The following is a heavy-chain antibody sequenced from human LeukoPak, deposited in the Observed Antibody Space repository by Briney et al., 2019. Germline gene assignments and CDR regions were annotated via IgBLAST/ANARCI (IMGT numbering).Heavy chain of an antibody. CDR2: IRYDGSNK. CDR3: ARDGIAVAVTPDY. Sequence: GGSLRLSCAASGFTFSSYGMHWVRQAPGKGLEWVAFIRYDGSNKYYADSVKGRFTISRDNSKNTLYLQMNSLRAEDTAVYYCARDGIAVAVTPDYWGQGTLVTVSS. V-gene: IGHV3-30*02. D-gene: IGHD6-19*01. CDR1: GFTFSSYG. J-gene: IGHJ4*02.